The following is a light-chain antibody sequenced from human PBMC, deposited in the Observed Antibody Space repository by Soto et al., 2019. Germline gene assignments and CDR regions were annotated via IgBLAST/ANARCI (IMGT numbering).Light chain of an antibody. V-gene: IGKV3-20*01. J-gene: IGKJ1*01. CDR3: QQYGSSPGT. CDR2: GAS. CDR1: QSVSSSY. Sequence: EIVLTQSPGTLSLSPGERATLSCRASQSVSSSYLAWYQQKPGQAPRLLIYGASSRATGMPDRLSGSGSGTDFTITISRLEPEDFAVYYCQQYGSSPGTFGQGTKVEIK.